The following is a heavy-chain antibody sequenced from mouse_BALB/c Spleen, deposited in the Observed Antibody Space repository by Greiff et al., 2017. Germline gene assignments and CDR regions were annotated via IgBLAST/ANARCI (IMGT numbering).Heavy chain of an antibody. CDR1: GYTFTDYN. Sequence: VHVKQSGPELVKPGASVKIPCKASGYTFTDYNMDWVKQSHGKSLEWIGDINPNNGGTIYNQKFKGKATLTVDKSSSTAYMELRNLTSEDTAVYYCARLEYGNYGFDYWGQGTTLTVSS. V-gene: IGHV1-18*01. CDR2: INPNNGGT. D-gene: IGHD2-10*02. J-gene: IGHJ2*01. CDR3: ARLEYGNYGFDY.